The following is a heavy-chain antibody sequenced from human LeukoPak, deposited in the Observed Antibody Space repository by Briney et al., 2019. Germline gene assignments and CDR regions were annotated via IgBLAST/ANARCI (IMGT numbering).Heavy chain of an antibody. D-gene: IGHD6-19*01. V-gene: IGHV1-24*01. CDR3: ATVYGPAVAGHFDY. J-gene: IGHJ4*02. CDR2: FDPEDGET. CDR1: GYTLTELS. Sequence: ASVTVSCTVSGYTLTELSMHWVRQAPGKGLEWMGGFDPEDGETIYAQKFQGRVTMTEDTSTDTAYMELSSLRSEDTAVYYCATVYGPAVAGHFDYWGQGTLVTVSS.